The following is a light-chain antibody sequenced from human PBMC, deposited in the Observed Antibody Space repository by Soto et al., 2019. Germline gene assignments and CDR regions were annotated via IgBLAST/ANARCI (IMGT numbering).Light chain of an antibody. V-gene: IGKV3-20*01. CDR2: GAS. CDR3: QQYGSSGT. J-gene: IGKJ1*01. CDR1: QSASNNY. Sequence: EILLTQSPGTLSRSPGERATLSCRASQSASNNYLAWYQQKPGQAPRLLIYGASNRATGIPDRLSGSGSGTEFTLTISRMEPEDFAVYYCQQYGSSGTFGQGTQVDIK.